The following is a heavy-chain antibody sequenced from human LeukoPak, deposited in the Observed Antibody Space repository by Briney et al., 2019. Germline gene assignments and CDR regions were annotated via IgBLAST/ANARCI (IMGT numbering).Heavy chain of an antibody. Sequence: SETLSLTCAVYGGSFSGYYWSWIRQPPGEGLEWIGEINHSGSTNYNPSLKSRVTISVDTSKNQFSLKLSSVTAADTAVYYCARVRPSCSSTSCYSKYYFDYWGQGTLVTVSS. J-gene: IGHJ4*02. CDR2: INHSGST. CDR1: GGSFSGYY. V-gene: IGHV4-34*01. D-gene: IGHD2-2*01. CDR3: ARVRPSCSSTSCYSKYYFDY.